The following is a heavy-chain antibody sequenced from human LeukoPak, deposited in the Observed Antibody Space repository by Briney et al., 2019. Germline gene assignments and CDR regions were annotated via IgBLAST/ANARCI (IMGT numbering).Heavy chain of an antibody. CDR2: ISSNGGST. CDR1: GFTFSNYA. J-gene: IGHJ4*02. V-gene: IGHV3-64D*06. D-gene: IGHD1-26*01. CDR3: VKPYSGSYYREYYFDY. Sequence: GGSLRLSCSASGFTFSNYAMHWVRQAPGKGLEYVSAISSNGGSTYYADSVKGRFTISRDSSKNTLYLQMSSLRAEDTAVYYCVKPYSGSYYREYYFDYWGQGTLVTVSS.